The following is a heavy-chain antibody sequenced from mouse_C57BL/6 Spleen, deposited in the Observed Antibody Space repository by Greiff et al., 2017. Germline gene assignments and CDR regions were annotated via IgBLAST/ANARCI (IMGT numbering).Heavy chain of an antibody. CDR2: ISSGSSTI. Sequence: EVKLVESGGGLVKPGGSLKLSCAASGFTFSDYGMHWVRQAPEKGLEWVAYISSGSSTIYYADTVKGRFTISRDNAKNTLFLQMTSLRSEDTAMYYCARRESRGYFDVWGTGTTVTVSS. V-gene: IGHV5-17*01. CDR3: ARRESRGYFDV. CDR1: GFTFSDYG. J-gene: IGHJ1*03.